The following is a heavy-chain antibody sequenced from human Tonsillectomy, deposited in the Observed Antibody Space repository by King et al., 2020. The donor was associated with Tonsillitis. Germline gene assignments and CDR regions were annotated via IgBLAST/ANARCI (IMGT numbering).Heavy chain of an antibody. CDR1: GFTFSSYG. D-gene: IGHD3-22*01. CDR2: ISYDGSNK. Sequence: VQLVQSGGGVVQPGRSLRLSCAASGFTFSSYGMHWVRQAPGKGLEWVAVISYDGSNKYYADSVKGRFTISRDNSKNTLYLQMNSLRAEDTAVYYCAKDSDSSGYFDYWGQGTLVTVSS. V-gene: IGHV3-30*18. CDR3: AKDSDSSGYFDY. J-gene: IGHJ4*02.